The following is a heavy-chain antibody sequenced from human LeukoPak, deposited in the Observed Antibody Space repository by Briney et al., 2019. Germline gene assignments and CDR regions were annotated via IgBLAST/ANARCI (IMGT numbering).Heavy chain of an antibody. CDR3: AKDLRVAVARDKYYYYYYMDV. Sequence: GGSLRLSCAASGFTFSSYWMSWVRQAPGKGLEWVANIKQDGSEKYYVDSVKGRFTISRDNSKNTLYLQMNSLRAEDTAVYYCAKDLRVAVARDKYYYYYYMDVWGKGTTVTVSS. CDR1: GFTFSSYW. CDR2: IKQDGSEK. J-gene: IGHJ6*03. D-gene: IGHD6-19*01. V-gene: IGHV3-7*01.